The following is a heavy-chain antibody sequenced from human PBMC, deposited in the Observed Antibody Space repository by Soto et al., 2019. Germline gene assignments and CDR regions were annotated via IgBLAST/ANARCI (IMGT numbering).Heavy chain of an antibody. Sequence: QVQLVQSGAEVKKPGASVKVSCKASGYTFTSYDINWVRQATGQGLEWMGWMNPNSGNTGYAQKCQGRATMTRHTSISTAYMALISLRSEDTAVYYCAREYSSGGSKDWGQGTLVTVSS. CDR3: AREYSSGGSKD. CDR1: GYTFTSYD. V-gene: IGHV1-8*01. CDR2: MNPNSGNT. D-gene: IGHD6-19*01. J-gene: IGHJ4*02.